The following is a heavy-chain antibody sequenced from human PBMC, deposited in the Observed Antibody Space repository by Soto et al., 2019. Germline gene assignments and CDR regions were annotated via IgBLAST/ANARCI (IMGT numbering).Heavy chain of an antibody. D-gene: IGHD3-10*01. Sequence: PGESLKISCKGSGYSFTSYWIGWVRQMPGKGLEWMGIIYPGDSDTRYSPSFQGQVTISADKSISTAYLQWSSLKASDTAMYYCARTDMVRGVIIDSYYYYGMDVWGQGTTVTVSS. V-gene: IGHV5-51*01. CDR3: ARTDMVRGVIIDSYYYYGMDV. CDR2: IYPGDSDT. CDR1: GYSFTSYW. J-gene: IGHJ6*02.